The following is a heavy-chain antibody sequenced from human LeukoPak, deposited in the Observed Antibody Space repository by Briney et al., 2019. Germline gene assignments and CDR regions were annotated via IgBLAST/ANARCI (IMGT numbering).Heavy chain of an antibody. Sequence: GGSLRLSCEASGFIFSTYWMSWVRQAPGKGLVWVSRINSDGSSTSYADSVKGRFTISRDNAKNTLYLQMNSLRAEDTAVYYCASSDVGATPDYWGQGTLVTVSS. CDR2: INSDGSST. CDR3: ASSDVGATPDY. V-gene: IGHV3-74*01. J-gene: IGHJ4*02. CDR1: GFIFSTYW. D-gene: IGHD1-26*01.